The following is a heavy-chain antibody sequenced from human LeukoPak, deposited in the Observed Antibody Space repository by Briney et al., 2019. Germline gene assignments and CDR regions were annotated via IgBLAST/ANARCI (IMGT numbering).Heavy chain of an antibody. J-gene: IGHJ4*02. V-gene: IGHV3-53*01. Sequence: GGSLRLSCAASGFTLSNYGMHWVRQAPGKGLEWVSVIYSGGSTYYADSVKGRFTISRDNSKNTLYLQMNSLRAEDTAVYYCARLSYRTFDYWGQGTLVTVSS. D-gene: IGHD1-26*01. CDR2: IYSGGST. CDR3: ARLSYRTFDY. CDR1: GFTLSNYG.